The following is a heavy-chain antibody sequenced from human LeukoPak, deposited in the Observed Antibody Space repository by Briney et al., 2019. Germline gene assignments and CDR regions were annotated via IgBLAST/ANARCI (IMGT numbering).Heavy chain of an antibody. CDR1: GGSISSSSYY. Sequence: SETLSLTCTVSGGSISSSSYYWGWIRQPPGKGLEWIGSIYYSGSTYYNPSLKSRVTISVDTSKNQFSLKLSSVTAADTAVYYCARDLSSGITMVRGVIPWGQGTLVTVSS. CDR2: IYYSGST. V-gene: IGHV4-39*07. CDR3: ARDLSSGITMVRGVIP. J-gene: IGHJ5*02. D-gene: IGHD3-10*01.